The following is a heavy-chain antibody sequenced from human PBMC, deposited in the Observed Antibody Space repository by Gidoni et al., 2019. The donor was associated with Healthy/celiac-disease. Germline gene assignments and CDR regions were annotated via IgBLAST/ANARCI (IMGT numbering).Heavy chain of an antibody. CDR1: GFTFGAYA. CDR3: TRVPIQLWLPASVDY. D-gene: IGHD5-18*01. Sequence: EVQLVESGGGLLKRGRPLRLSCTDSGFTFGAYAMGWFRQATGKGLEWVGFIRSKAYGGTTEYAASVKGRFTIARDDSKSIAYLQMNSLKTEDTAVYYCTRVPIQLWLPASVDYWGQGTLVTVSS. V-gene: IGHV3-49*05. CDR2: IRSKAYGGTT. J-gene: IGHJ4*02.